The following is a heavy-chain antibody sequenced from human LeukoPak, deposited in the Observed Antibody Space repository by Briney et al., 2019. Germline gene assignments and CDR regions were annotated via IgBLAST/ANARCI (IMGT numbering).Heavy chain of an antibody. CDR3: ARLYASNSYWYFDL. Sequence: SETLSLTCTVSGVSISGYYWSWIRQPPGEGPEWLGYGTTNYNPSFQSRVTMSVDTSKNQFSLKLSSVTAADTAMYYCARLYASNSYWYFDLWGRGTLVTVSS. D-gene: IGHD2/OR15-2a*01. CDR2: GTT. V-gene: IGHV4-59*08. CDR1: GVSISGYY. J-gene: IGHJ2*01.